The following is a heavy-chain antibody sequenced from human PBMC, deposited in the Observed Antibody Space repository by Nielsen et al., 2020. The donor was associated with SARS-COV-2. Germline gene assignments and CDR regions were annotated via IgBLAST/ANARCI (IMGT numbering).Heavy chain of an antibody. D-gene: IGHD1-7*01. CDR3: AKETELHNWNYFASYYYYGMDV. J-gene: IGHJ6*02. V-gene: IGHV3-23*01. CDR2: ISGSGGST. Sequence: GESLKISCAASGFTFSSYAMSWVRQAPGKGLEWVSAISGSGGSTYYADSVKGRFTISRDNSKNTLYLQMNSLRAEDTAVYYCAKETELHNWNYFASYYYYGMDVWGQGTTVTVSS. CDR1: GFTFSSYA.